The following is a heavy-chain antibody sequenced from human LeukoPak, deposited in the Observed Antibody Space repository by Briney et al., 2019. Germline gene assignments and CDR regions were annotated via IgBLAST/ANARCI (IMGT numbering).Heavy chain of an antibody. V-gene: IGHV3-48*01. CDR3: ARDRVAAALDY. CDR2: ISSSSSTI. D-gene: IGHD6-13*01. CDR1: GFTFSSYS. J-gene: IGHJ4*02. Sequence: GGSLRLSCAASGFTFSSYSMNWARQAPGKGLEWVSYISSSSSTIYYADSVKGRFTISRDNAKNSLYLQMNSLRAEDTAVYYCARDRVAAALDYWGQGTLVTVSS.